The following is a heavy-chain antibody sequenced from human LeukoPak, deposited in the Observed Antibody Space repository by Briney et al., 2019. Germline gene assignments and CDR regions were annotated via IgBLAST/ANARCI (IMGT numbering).Heavy chain of an antibody. CDR3: ARAPIAAAYNWFDP. Sequence: SVKVSCKASGGTFSSYTISWVRQAPGQGLEWMGRILPILGIANYAQKFQGRVTITADKSTSTAYMELSSLRSEDTAVYYCARAPIAAAYNWFDPWGQGTLVTVSS. J-gene: IGHJ5*02. D-gene: IGHD6-13*01. CDR1: GGTFSSYT. V-gene: IGHV1-69*02. CDR2: ILPILGIA.